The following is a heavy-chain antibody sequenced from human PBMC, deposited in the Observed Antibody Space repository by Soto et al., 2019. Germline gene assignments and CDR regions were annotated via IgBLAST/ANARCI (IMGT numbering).Heavy chain of an antibody. V-gene: IGHV3-23*01. Sequence: EVQLLESGGGLVQPGGSLRLSCAASGFTFNRYAMSWVRQAPGRGLEWVSTISDSGASTYFADSVKGRFTISRDNPMNTLYLHMNSLRAEDTAVYYCANPGDQYQLLTINDNFNIWGKGTMVTVSS. J-gene: IGHJ3*02. CDR2: ISDSGAST. CDR1: GFTFNRYA. D-gene: IGHD2-2*01. CDR3: ANPGDQYQLLTINDNFNI.